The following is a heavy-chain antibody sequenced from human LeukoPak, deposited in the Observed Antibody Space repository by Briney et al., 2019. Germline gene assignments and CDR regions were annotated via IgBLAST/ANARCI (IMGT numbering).Heavy chain of an antibody. D-gene: IGHD6-19*01. Sequence: GGSLRLSCAASGFTFSSYAMSWVRQAPGKGLEWVSGISASGGSTYYADSVKGRFTISRDNSKNTLYLQMNSLRAEDTAVYYCAKAPYSSGWYDYWGQGTLVTVSS. CDR2: ISASGGST. J-gene: IGHJ4*02. CDR3: AKAPYSSGWYDY. V-gene: IGHV3-23*01. CDR1: GFTFSSYA.